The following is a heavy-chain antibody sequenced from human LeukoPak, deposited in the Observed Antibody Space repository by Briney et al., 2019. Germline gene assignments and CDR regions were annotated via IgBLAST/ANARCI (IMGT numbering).Heavy chain of an antibody. J-gene: IGHJ5*02. D-gene: IGHD2-2*02. Sequence: GASVKVSCKASGYTFISYDINWVRQAAGQGPEWMGWMNPNTGNTGYARKFQGRVTMTRDTSTSAAYMELTNLRSEDTAVYYCARNIPFVRKTVRTNWFDPWGQGTLVTVSS. CDR2: MNPNTGNT. V-gene: IGHV1-8*01. CDR3: ARNIPFVRKTVRTNWFDP. CDR1: GYTFISYD.